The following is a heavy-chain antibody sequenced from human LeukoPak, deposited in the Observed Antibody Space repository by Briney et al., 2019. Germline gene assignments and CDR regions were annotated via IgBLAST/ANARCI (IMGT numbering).Heavy chain of an antibody. CDR1: GYTFTKYF. CDR2: INPNSGGT. CDR3: ARDLSTSSNWELDY. J-gene: IGHJ4*02. V-gene: IGHV1-2*02. D-gene: IGHD1-1*01. Sequence: ASVRVSCKASGYTFTKYFLHWMRQAPGQGLEWMGWINPNSGGTRYAQQFQGRVTMTRDTSIGTVYMELSTLRSDDTAVYYCARDLSTSSNWELDYWGQGTLVTVSS.